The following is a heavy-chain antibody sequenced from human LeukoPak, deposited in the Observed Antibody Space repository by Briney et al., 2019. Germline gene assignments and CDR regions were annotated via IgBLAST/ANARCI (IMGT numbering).Heavy chain of an antibody. J-gene: IGHJ4*02. V-gene: IGHV3-43*02. CDR3: AKGISYDYVWGSYRPRQIYYFDY. CDR1: GFTFDDYA. CDR2: ISGDGGST. Sequence: GGSLRLSCAASGFTFDDYAMHWFRQAPGKGLDWVSLISGDGGSTYYADSVQGRFTIFRDNSKNSLYLQMNSLRTEDTALYYCAKGISYDYVWGSYRPRQIYYFDYWGQGTLVTVSS. D-gene: IGHD3-16*02.